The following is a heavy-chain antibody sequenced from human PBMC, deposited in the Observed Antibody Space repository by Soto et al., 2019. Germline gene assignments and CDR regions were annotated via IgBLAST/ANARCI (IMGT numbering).Heavy chain of an antibody. V-gene: IGHV3-11*06. Sequence: AGSLRLSCAASGFTFSDYYMSWIRQAPGKGLEWVSYISSSSSYTNYADSVKGRFTISRDNAKNSLYLQMNSLRAEDTAVYYCARDLRPVGAKGRNWFDPWGQGTLVTVSS. CDR1: GFTFSDYY. CDR3: ARDLRPVGAKGRNWFDP. D-gene: IGHD1-26*01. CDR2: ISSSSSYT. J-gene: IGHJ5*02.